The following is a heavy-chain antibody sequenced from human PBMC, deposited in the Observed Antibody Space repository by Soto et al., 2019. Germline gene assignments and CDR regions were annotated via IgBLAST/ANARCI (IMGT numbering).Heavy chain of an antibody. Sequence: SETMSLTCTVSGGSISSGGYYWSWIRQHPGKGLEWIGYIYYSGSTYYNPSLKSRVTISVDTSKNQFSLKLSSVTAADTAVYYCARGRLLWFGESYPRWFDPWGQGTLVTVSS. CDR1: GGSISSGGYY. J-gene: IGHJ5*02. V-gene: IGHV4-31*03. D-gene: IGHD3-10*01. CDR2: IYYSGST. CDR3: ARGRLLWFGESYPRWFDP.